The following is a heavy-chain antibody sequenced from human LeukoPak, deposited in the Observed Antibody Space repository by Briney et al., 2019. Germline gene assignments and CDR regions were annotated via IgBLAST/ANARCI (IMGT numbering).Heavy chain of an antibody. D-gene: IGHD3-22*01. CDR2: IKQDGSEK. CDR3: ARDLGSPPYYYDSSGYDGGLYYFDY. V-gene: IGHV3-7*01. J-gene: IGHJ4*02. CDR1: GFTFSSYW. Sequence: PGGSLRLSCAASGFTFSSYWMSWVRQAPGKGLEWVANIKQDGSEKYYVDSVKGRFTISRDNAKNSLYLQMNSLRAEDTAVYYCARDLGSPPYYYDSSGYDGGLYYFDYWGQGTLVTVSS.